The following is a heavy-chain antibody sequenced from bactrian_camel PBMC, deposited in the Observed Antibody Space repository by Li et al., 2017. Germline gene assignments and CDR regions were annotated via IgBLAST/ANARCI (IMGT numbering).Heavy chain of an antibody. J-gene: IGHJ4*01. Sequence: QVQLVESGGGSVQAGGSLRLSCAASGFTYYMAWFRQAPGKDRQGVAAIGQHGDTSYADSVKGRFTISRDNTRNTLYLQMNSLKPEDTAMYHCVVDYEFCLAYSMPKATYWGQGTQVTVS. CDR1: GFTYY. CDR3: VVDYEFCLAYSMPKATY. D-gene: IGHD3*01. CDR2: IGQHGDT. V-gene: IGHV3S55*01.